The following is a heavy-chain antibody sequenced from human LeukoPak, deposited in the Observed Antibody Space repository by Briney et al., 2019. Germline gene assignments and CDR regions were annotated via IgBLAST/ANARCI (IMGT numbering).Heavy chain of an antibody. CDR1: GYTFTGHY. Sequence: ASVKVSCKASGYTFTGHYMHWVRQAPGQGLEWMGWINANSGGTNYVQKFQGRVTMTRDTSISTAYMELSRLRSDDTAVYYCARDGIAVAGTGVAAVYWGQGTLVTVSS. D-gene: IGHD6-19*01. CDR2: INANSGGT. CDR3: ARDGIAVAGTGVAAVY. V-gene: IGHV1-2*02. J-gene: IGHJ4*02.